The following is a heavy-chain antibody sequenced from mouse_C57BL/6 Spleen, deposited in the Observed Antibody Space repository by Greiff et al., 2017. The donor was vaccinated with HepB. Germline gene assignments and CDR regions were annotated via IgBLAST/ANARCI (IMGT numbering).Heavy chain of an antibody. CDR1: GYTFTSYW. Sequence: QVQLQQSGAELVKPGASVKLSCKASGYTFTSYWMHWVKQRPGQGLEWIGMIHPNSGSTNYNEKFKSKATLTVDKSSSTAYMQLSSLTSEDSAVYYCAREGLYDGYYLDYWGQGTTLTVSS. CDR2: IHPNSGST. J-gene: IGHJ2*01. CDR3: AREGLYDGYYLDY. D-gene: IGHD1-1*02. V-gene: IGHV1-64*01.